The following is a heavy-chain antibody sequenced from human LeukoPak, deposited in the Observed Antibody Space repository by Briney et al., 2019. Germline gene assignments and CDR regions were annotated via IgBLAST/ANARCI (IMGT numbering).Heavy chain of an antibody. D-gene: IGHD3-3*01. CDR2: IKSKTDGGTT. CDR3: TTGGSSQYYDFWSGYYTGVLVDY. Sequence: GGSLRLSCAASGFTLSNAWMSWVRQAPGKGLEWVGRIKSKTDGGTTDYAAPVKGRFTISRDDSKNTLYLQMNSLKTEDTAVYYCTTGGSSQYYDFWSGYYTGVLVDYWGQGTLVTVSS. V-gene: IGHV3-15*01. J-gene: IGHJ4*02. CDR1: GFTLSNAW.